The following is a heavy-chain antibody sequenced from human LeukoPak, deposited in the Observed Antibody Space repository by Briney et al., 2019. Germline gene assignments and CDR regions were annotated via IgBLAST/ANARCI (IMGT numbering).Heavy chain of an antibody. CDR1: GYSISSGYY. J-gene: IGHJ4*02. V-gene: IGHV4-38-2*02. CDR2: IYHSGST. D-gene: IGHD6-19*01. CDR3: ARRVAATSFRDY. Sequence: SETLSLTCTVSGYSISSGYYWGWIRQPPGKGLEWIGNIYHSGSTYYDPSLKSRVTISLDTSKNQFSLKLSSVTVADTAVYYCARRVAATSFRDYWGQGTLVTVSS.